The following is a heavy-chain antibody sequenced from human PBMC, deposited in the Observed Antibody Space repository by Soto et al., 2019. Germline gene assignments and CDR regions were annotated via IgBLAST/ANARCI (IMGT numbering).Heavy chain of an antibody. V-gene: IGHV6-1*01. CDR3: VRLIGNSWLDF. D-gene: IGHD1-26*01. CDR1: GYNVSSSRFT. Sequence: SQTLSLTCAISGYNVSSSRFTWNWIRQSPSRGLEWLGRTYYRSKWYNDYAESVKSRITINPNTSKNQFSLHLNSVTPEDTAVYYCVRLIGNSWLDFWGQGTLVTVSS. CDR2: TYYRSKWYN. J-gene: IGHJ5*01.